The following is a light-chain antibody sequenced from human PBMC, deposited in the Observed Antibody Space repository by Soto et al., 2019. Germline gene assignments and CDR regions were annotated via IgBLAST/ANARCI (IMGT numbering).Light chain of an antibody. V-gene: IGLV2-23*01. CDR3: CSYAGSSTFYV. Sequence: QSVLTQPDSVSGSPGQSITISCTGTSSDVGSYNLVSWYQQHPGKAPKLMIYEGSKRPSGVSNRFSGSKSGNTASLTISGLQAEDEAVYYCCSYAGSSTFYVFGTGTKLTVL. CDR1: SSDVGSYNL. J-gene: IGLJ1*01. CDR2: EGS.